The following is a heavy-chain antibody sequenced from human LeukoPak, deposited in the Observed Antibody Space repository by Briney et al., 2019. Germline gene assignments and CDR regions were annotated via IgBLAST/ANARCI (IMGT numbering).Heavy chain of an antibody. CDR3: ARDRGAYYGSGSYYNEGY. CDR1: GYTFTSYG. Sequence: ASVKVSCKASGYTFTSYGISWVRQAPGQGLEWMGWISAYNGNTNYAQKLQGRVTMTTDTSTSTAYMELRSLRSDDTAVYYCARDRGAYYGSGSYYNEGYWGQGTLVTVSS. CDR2: ISAYNGNT. J-gene: IGHJ4*02. D-gene: IGHD3-10*01. V-gene: IGHV1-18*01.